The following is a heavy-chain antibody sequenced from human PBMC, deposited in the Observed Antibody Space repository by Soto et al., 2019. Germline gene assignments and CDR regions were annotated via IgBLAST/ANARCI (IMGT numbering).Heavy chain of an antibody. CDR1: GGSVCSYY. D-gene: IGHD6-13*01. J-gene: IGHJ6*03. Sequence: SETTSLTCTVSGGSVCSYYWGWIRQQPGKGLEWIGSIYYSGSTYYNPSLKSRVTISVDTSKNQFSLKLSSVTAADTAVYYCARHRIAAAGTLRYYYYYMDVWGKGTTVTVSS. V-gene: IGHV4-39*01. CDR2: IYYSGST. CDR3: ARHRIAAAGTLRYYYYYMDV.